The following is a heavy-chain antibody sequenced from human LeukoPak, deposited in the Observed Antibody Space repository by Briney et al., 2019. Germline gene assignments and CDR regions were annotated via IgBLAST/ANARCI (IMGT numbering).Heavy chain of an antibody. Sequence: SETLSLTCTVSGDSISSGDYYWGWIRQPPGKGLEWIGYIYYSGSTYYNPSLKSRVTISVDTSKNQFSLKLSSVTAADTAVYYCARAGSGYSYGYTDYWGQGTLVTVSS. J-gene: IGHJ4*02. CDR1: GDSISSGDYY. CDR3: ARAGSGYSYGYTDY. D-gene: IGHD5-18*01. V-gene: IGHV4-30-4*01. CDR2: IYYSGST.